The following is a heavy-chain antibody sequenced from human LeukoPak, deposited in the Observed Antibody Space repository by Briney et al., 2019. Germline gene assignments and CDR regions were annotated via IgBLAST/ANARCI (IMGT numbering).Heavy chain of an antibody. Sequence: SETLSLTCTVSGGSISSSSYYWGWIRQPPGKGLEWIGSIYYSGSTYYNPSLKSRVTISVDTSKNQSSLKLSSVTAAGTAVYYCARHSHSSGWYLYAFDIWGQGTMVTVSS. CDR1: GGSISSSSYY. V-gene: IGHV4-39*01. CDR3: ARHSHSSGWYLYAFDI. D-gene: IGHD6-19*01. CDR2: IYYSGST. J-gene: IGHJ3*02.